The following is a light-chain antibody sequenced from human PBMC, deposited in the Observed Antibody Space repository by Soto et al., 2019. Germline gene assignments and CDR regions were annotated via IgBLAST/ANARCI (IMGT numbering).Light chain of an antibody. V-gene: IGLV2-8*01. CDR2: EVT. CDR1: SSDVGGYNY. Sequence: QSVLTQPPSASGSPGQSVTISCTGTSSDVGGYNYVSWYQQHPGKVPKLMIYEVTRRPSGVPDRFSGSKSGNTASLTVSGLQADDEADYYCSSYADNLVFGGGTKVTVL. J-gene: IGLJ3*02. CDR3: SSYADNLV.